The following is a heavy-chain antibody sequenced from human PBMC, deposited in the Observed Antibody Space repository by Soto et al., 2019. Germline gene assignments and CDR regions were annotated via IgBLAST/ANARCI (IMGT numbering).Heavy chain of an antibody. CDR3: AHSWGIAAAGIDPPTNWFDP. J-gene: IGHJ5*02. D-gene: IGHD6-13*01. CDR1: GFSLSTSGVG. Sequence: SGPTLVNPTQTLTLTCTFSGFSLSTSGVGVGWIRQPPGKALEWLALIYWNDDKRYSPSLKSRLTITKDTSKNQVVLTMTNMDPVDTATYYCAHSWGIAAAGIDPPTNWFDPWGQGTLVTVSS. CDR2: IYWNDDK. V-gene: IGHV2-5*01.